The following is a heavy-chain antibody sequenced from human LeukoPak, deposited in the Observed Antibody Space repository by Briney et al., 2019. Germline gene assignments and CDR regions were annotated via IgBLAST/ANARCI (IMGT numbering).Heavy chain of an antibody. J-gene: IGHJ4*02. Sequence: SGGSLRLSCAASGFTFSSYGMHWVRQAPGKGLEWVAGIWYDGSLKYYADSVKGRFSISRDNSKNTLYLQMNSLRAEDTAVYYCAKGEAVAGRYEYYFDYWGQGTLVTVSS. D-gene: IGHD6-19*01. CDR2: IWYDGSLK. CDR3: AKGEAVAGRYEYYFDY. CDR1: GFTFSSYG. V-gene: IGHV3-33*06.